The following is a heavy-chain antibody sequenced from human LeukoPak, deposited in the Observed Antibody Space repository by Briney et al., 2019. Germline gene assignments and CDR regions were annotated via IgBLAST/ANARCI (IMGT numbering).Heavy chain of an antibody. J-gene: IGHJ6*03. Sequence: ASVKVSCKASGGTFSSYPISWVRQAPGQGLEWMGGIIPIFGSANYAQNLQGRVTMTTDTSTSTAYMELRSLRSDDTAVYYCARQTMIRGGNPSYYYYYYMDVWGKGTTVTVSS. CDR3: ARQTMIRGGNPSYYYYYYMDV. D-gene: IGHD3-10*01. V-gene: IGHV1-69*05. CDR2: IIPIFGSA. CDR1: GGTFSSYP.